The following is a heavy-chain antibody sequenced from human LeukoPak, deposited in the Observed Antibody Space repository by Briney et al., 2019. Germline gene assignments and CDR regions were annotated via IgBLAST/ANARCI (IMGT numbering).Heavy chain of an antibody. CDR1: GYTFTGHY. D-gene: IGHD1-1*01. J-gene: IGHJ5*02. V-gene: IGHV1-2*02. CDR2: INPNTGGT. Sequence: ASAKVSCKASGYTFTGHYMHWVRPAPGQGLEWMGWINPNTGGTNYAQKFQGRVTMTRDTSTNTGYMELNRLTSDDTAFYYCAREGTTGISWFDPWGQGTLVTVSS. CDR3: AREGTTGISWFDP.